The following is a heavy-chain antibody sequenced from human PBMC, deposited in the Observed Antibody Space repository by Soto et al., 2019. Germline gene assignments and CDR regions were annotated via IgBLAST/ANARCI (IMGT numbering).Heavy chain of an antibody. D-gene: IGHD3-10*01. CDR3: ARDSRGF. V-gene: IGHV3-53*01. J-gene: IGHJ6*02. Sequence: VGSLRLSCAASWFTVSSNYMSWVRQAPGKGLEWVSVIYSGGSTYYADSVKGRFTISRDNSKNTLYLQMNSLRAEDTAVYYCARDSRGFRGQGTTVTVSS. CDR2: IYSGGST. CDR1: WFTVSSNY.